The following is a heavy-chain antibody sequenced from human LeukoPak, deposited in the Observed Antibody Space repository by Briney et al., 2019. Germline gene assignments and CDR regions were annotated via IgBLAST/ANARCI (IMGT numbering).Heavy chain of an antibody. V-gene: IGHV4-34*01. CDR2: INHSGST. D-gene: IGHD6-6*01. Sequence: SETLSLTCAVYGGSFSGYYWSWIRQPPGKGLEWIGEINHSGSTNYNPSLKSRVTISVDTSKNQFSLKLSSVTAADTAVYYCARAGYGSSPHDYWGQGTLVTVSS. J-gene: IGHJ4*02. CDR1: GGSFSGYY. CDR3: ARAGYGSSPHDY.